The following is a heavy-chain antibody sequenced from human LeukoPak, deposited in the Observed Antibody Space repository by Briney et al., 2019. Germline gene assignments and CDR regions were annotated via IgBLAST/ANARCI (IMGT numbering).Heavy chain of an antibody. CDR1: GYTFTSYG. V-gene: IGHV1-18*01. CDR2: ISAYNGNT. Sequence: ASVKVSCKASGYTFTSYGISWARQAPGQGLEWMGWISAYNGNTNYAQKLQGRVTMTEDTSTDTAYMELSSLRSEDTAVYYCALLHNWFDPWGQGTLVTVSS. D-gene: IGHD5-18*01. CDR3: ALLHNWFDP. J-gene: IGHJ5*02.